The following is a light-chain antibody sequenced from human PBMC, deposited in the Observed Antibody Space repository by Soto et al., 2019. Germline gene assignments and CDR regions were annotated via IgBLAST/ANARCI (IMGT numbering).Light chain of an antibody. V-gene: IGKV3-15*01. Sequence: EIVLTQSPGTLSLSPGERATLSCRASQSVSSYLAWYQQKPGQAPRLLIYDASARATGIPARFSGSGFGTEFTLTITSLQSEDFALYYCQQYNNWPPPCTFGQGTKVDIK. CDR1: QSVSSY. CDR2: DAS. J-gene: IGKJ1*01. CDR3: QQYNNWPPPCT.